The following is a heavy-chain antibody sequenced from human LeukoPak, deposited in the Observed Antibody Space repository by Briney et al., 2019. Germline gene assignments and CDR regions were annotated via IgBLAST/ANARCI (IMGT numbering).Heavy chain of an antibody. CDR3: ARDLGVCSGGTCYPVYDY. D-gene: IGHD2-15*01. CDR1: GIIVSRYW. J-gene: IGHJ4*02. Sequence: GGSLRLSCAASGIIVSRYWMTWVRQAPGKGLERVADIKEDGSEKHYVDSVKGRFTISRDNAENSLYLQMNSLRAEDTAIYYCARDLGVCSGGTCYPVYDYWGQGIPVIVSS. V-gene: IGHV3-7*01. CDR2: IKEDGSEK.